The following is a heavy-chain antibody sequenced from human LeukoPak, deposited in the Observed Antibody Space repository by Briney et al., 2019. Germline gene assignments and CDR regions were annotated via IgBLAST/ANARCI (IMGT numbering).Heavy chain of an antibody. J-gene: IGHJ5*02. CDR2: INHSGST. CDR3: ASSSSVGSYYWFDP. V-gene: IGHV4-34*01. D-gene: IGHD1-26*01. Sequence: SETLSLTCAVYGGSFSGYYWSWIRQPPGKGLEWIGEINHSGSTNYNPSLKSRVTISVDTSKNQFSLKLSSVTAADTAVYYCASSSSVGSYYWFDPWGQGTLVTVSS. CDR1: GGSFSGYY.